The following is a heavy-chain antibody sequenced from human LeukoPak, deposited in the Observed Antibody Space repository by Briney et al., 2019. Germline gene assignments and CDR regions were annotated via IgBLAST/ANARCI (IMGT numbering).Heavy chain of an antibody. J-gene: IGHJ4*02. CDR2: IKQDGSKK. CDR3: TRVGYIDEGIDY. CDR1: GFTFSSSA. D-gene: IGHD5-24*01. Sequence: GGSLRLSCAASGFTFSSSAMTWVRQAPGKGLEWVANIKQDGSKKSYVDSVKGRFTISRDNAKNSLYLQMNSLRAEDTAIYYCTRVGYIDEGIDYWGQGTLVTVSS. V-gene: IGHV3-7*04.